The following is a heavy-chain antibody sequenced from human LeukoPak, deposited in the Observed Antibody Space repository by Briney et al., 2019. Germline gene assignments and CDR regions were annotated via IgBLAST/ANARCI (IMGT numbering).Heavy chain of an antibody. D-gene: IGHD3-22*01. CDR3: AKSSDYYDSSGSIDY. V-gene: IGHV3-23*01. CDR1: GFTFSSYA. Sequence: GGSLRLSCAASGFTFSSYALSWVRQAPGKGLEWVSAISGSGGSTYYADSVKGRFTISRDNSKNTLYLQMNSLRAEDRAVYYCAKSSDYYDSSGSIDYWGQGTLVTVSS. J-gene: IGHJ4*02. CDR2: ISGSGGST.